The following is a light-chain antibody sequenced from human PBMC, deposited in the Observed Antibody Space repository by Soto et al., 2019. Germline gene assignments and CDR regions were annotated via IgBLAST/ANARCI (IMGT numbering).Light chain of an antibody. J-gene: IGLJ2*01. CDR2: EVR. CDR1: NSDVGGYNY. Sequence: QSALTQPPSASGSPGQSVTISCTGTNSDVGGYNYVSWYQQHPGKAPKLMIYEVRHRPSGVSYRFSGSKSGNTASLTISSLLPEDEAVYFCSSFSSRNSLVFGGGTKVTVL. CDR3: SSFSSRNSLV. V-gene: IGLV2-8*01.